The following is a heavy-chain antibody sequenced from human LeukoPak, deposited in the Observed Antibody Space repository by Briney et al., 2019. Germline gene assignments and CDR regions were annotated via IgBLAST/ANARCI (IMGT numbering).Heavy chain of an antibody. CDR3: ARLLVRGVLDY. Sequence: PSETLSLTCTVSGGSFTSYYWTWIRQPPGEGPEYIGYVYTGGSTNYNPSLKSRVTISVDTSKNQFSLRLSSVTAADTGVYYCARLLVRGVLDYWGQGTLFTVSS. J-gene: IGHJ4*02. D-gene: IGHD3-10*01. V-gene: IGHV4-4*08. CDR1: GGSFTSYY. CDR2: VYTGGST.